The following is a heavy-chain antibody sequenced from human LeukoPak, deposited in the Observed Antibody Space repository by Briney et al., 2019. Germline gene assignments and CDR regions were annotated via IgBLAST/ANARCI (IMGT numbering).Heavy chain of an antibody. CDR1: GYGFTSYW. Sequence: GESLKISCKGSGYGFTSYWISWVRQMPGKGLEWMGRIDPSDSYTNYSPSFQGHVTISADKSISTAYLQWSSLKASDTAMYYCARYASTAAPFDLWGRGTLVTVSS. CDR2: IDPSDSYT. CDR3: ARYASTAAPFDL. V-gene: IGHV5-10-1*01. D-gene: IGHD2-15*01. J-gene: IGHJ2*01.